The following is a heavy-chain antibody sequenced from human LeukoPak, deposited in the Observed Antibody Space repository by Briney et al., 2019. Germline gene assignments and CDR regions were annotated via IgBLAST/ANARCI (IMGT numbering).Heavy chain of an antibody. CDR1: GFTFSSFS. CDR3: ARAHWGQWLVGNYFDY. D-gene: IGHD6-19*01. J-gene: IGHJ4*02. V-gene: IGHV3-21*01. Sequence: PGGSLRLSCAASGFTFSSFSMNWVRQAPGKGLEWVSSISSSGSFFFDADSVKGRFTISRDNAKNSLYLQMTSLRDEDTAVYYCARAHWGQWLVGNYFDYWGQGTLVTVSS. CDR2: ISSSGSFF.